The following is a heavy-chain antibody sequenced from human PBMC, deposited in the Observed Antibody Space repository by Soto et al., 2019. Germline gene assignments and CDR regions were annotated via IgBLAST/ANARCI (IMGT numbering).Heavy chain of an antibody. D-gene: IGHD2-21*02. V-gene: IGHV2-5*02. CDR1: GFSLSTGGVG. CDR3: VHSRCGGDCLRSYSSHYYYGMDV. CDR2: NYWDNDK. J-gene: IGHJ6*02. Sequence: QITLKESGPTLVKPTQTLTLTCTFSGFSLSTGGVGVGWIRQPPGKALEWLALNYWDNDKLYSQSLRSRLTVTKDTSKNQVVITMTNMDPVDTAAYYCVHSRCGGDCLRSYSSHYYYGMDVWGQGTTVTVSS.